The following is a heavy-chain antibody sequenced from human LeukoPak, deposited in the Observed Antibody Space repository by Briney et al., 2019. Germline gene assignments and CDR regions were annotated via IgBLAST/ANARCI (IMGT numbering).Heavy chain of an antibody. CDR1: GGTFSSYA. J-gene: IGHJ4*02. CDR2: IIPILGIA. CDR3: ARDLGTYYDILTGYYY. V-gene: IGHV1-69*04. Sequence: GSSVKVSCKASGGTFSSYAISWVRQAPGQGLEWMGRIIPILGIANYAQKFQGRVTITADKSTSTAYMELSSLRSEDTAVYYRARDLGTYYDILTGYYYWGQGTLVTVSS. D-gene: IGHD3-9*01.